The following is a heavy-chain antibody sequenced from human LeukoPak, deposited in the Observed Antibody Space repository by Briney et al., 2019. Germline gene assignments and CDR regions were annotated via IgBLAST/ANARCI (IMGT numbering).Heavy chain of an antibody. CDR2: ISSSSSYI. V-gene: IGHV3-21*01. J-gene: IGHJ4*02. CDR1: GFTFSSYS. Sequence: GGSLRLSCAASGFTFSSYSMNWVRQAPGKGLEWVSSISSSSSYIYYADSVEGRFTISRDNAKNSLYLQMNSLRAEDTAVYYCARAWNGAAAGTRYPDYWGQGTLVTVSS. CDR3: ARAWNGAAAGTRYPDY. D-gene: IGHD6-13*01.